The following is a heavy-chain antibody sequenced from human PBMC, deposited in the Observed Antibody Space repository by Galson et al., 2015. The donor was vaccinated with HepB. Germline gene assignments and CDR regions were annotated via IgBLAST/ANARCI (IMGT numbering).Heavy chain of an antibody. CDR3: AKDKGVIPAADFRH. CDR1: GFTFSSYA. V-gene: IGHV3-23*01. Sequence: SLRLSCAASGFTFSSYAMSWVRQAPGKGLEWVSAISGSGGSTHYADSVKGRFTISRDNSKNTLYLQMNSLRAEDTAVYYCAKDKGVIPAADFRHWGQGTLVTVSS. D-gene: IGHD2-2*01. CDR2: ISGSGGST. J-gene: IGHJ1*01.